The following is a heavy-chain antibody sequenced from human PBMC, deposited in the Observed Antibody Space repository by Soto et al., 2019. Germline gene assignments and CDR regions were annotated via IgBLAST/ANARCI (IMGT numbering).Heavy chain of an antibody. V-gene: IGHV3-23*01. CDR3: ARVWASSGYYVAYDY. D-gene: IGHD3-22*01. CDR1: GFTFSSYA. CDR2: ISGSGGST. J-gene: IGHJ4*02. Sequence: GGSLRLSRAAAGFTFSSYAMSWVRQAPGKGLEWVSAISGSGGSTYYADSVKGRFTISRDNAKNTLYLQMNSLRAEDTAVYYCARVWASSGYYVAYDYWGQGTLVTVSS.